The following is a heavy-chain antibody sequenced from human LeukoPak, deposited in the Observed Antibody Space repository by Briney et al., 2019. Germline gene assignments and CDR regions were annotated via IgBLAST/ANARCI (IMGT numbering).Heavy chain of an antibody. D-gene: IGHD6-19*01. CDR3: ARGIAVAANFDY. J-gene: IGHJ4*02. V-gene: IGHV4-4*02. CDR1: GGSISSSNW. Sequence: SETLSLTCAVSGGSISSSNWWSWVRQPPGKVLEWIGEIYHSGSTNYNPSLKSRVTISVDKSKNQSSLKLSTVTAADTAVYYCARGIAVAANFDYWGQGTLVTVSS. CDR2: IYHSGST.